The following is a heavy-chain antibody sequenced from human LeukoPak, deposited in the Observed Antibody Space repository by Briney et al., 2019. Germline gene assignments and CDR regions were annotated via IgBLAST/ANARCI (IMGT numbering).Heavy chain of an antibody. J-gene: IGHJ4*02. D-gene: IGHD3-3*01. CDR3: AKAPGITIFGVVRN. CDR2: ISWNSGSI. CDR1: GFTFDDYA. Sequence: GGSLRLSCAASGFTFDDYAMHWVRQAPGKGLEWVSGISWNSGSIGYADSVKGRFTISRDNAKNSLYLQMNSLRAEDTALYYCAKAPGITIFGVVRNWGQGTLVTVSS. V-gene: IGHV3-9*01.